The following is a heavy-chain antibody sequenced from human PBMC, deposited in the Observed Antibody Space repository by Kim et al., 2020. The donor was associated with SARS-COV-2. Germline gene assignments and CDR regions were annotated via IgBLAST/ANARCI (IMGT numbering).Heavy chain of an antibody. Sequence: IGEINHSGSTNYNPSLKSRVTISVDTSKNQFSLKLSSVTAADTAVYYCARGRLYRYYGSGSLRGGYFDYWGQGTLVTVSS. V-gene: IGHV4-34*01. CDR3: ARGRLYRYYGSGSLRGGYFDY. CDR2: INHSGST. J-gene: IGHJ4*02. D-gene: IGHD3-10*01.